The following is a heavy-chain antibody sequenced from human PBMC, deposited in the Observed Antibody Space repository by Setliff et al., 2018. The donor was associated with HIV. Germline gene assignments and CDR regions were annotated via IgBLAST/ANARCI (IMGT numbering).Heavy chain of an antibody. CDR2: IYSSGST. CDR3: ARSPLYSGYERYYFDY. D-gene: IGHD5-12*01. Sequence: SETLSLTCTVSGYPISSGYYWGWIRQPPGKGLEWIGYIYSSGSTNYNPSLKSRVTISADTSKNQFSLNLSSVTAADTAVYYCARSPLYSGYERYYFDYWGQGTLVTVSS. V-gene: IGHV4-38-2*02. CDR1: GYPISSGYY. J-gene: IGHJ4*02.